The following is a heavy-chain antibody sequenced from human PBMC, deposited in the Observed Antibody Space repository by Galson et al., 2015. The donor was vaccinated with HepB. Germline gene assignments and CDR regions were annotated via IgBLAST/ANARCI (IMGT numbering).Heavy chain of an antibody. CDR1: GGTFSSYA. V-gene: IGHV1-69*13. Sequence: SVKVSCKASGGTFSSYAISWVRQAPGQGLEWMGGIIPIFGTANYAQKFQGRVTITADESTSTAYMELSSLRSEDTAVYYCATVEMATIRYYYYMDVWGKGTTVTVSS. CDR2: IIPIFGTA. J-gene: IGHJ6*03. CDR3: ATVEMATIRYYYYMDV. D-gene: IGHD5-24*01.